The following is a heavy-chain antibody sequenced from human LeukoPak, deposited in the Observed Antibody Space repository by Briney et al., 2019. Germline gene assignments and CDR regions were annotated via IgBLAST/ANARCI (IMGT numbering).Heavy chain of an antibody. V-gene: IGHV3-9*01. J-gene: IGHJ4*02. D-gene: IGHD3-3*01. CDR1: GFTFDDYA. CDR3: AKGPGDYDFWSGYLN. CDR2: ISWNSGSI. Sequence: GGSLRLSCAASGFTFDDYAMHWVRQAPGKGLEWVSGISWNSGSIGYADSVKGRFTISRDNAKNSLYLQMNSLRAEDTALYYCAKGPGDYDFWSGYLNWGQGTLVTVFS.